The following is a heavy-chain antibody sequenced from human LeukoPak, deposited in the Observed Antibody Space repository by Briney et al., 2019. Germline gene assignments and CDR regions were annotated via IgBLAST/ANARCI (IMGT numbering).Heavy chain of an antibody. Sequence: TGGSLRLSCAASGFTFSSYAMSWVRQAPGKGLEWVSAISGSGGSTYYADSVKGRFTISRDNSKNTLYLQMNSLRAEDTAVYYCARYHLARGRWSGSIDYWGQGTLVTVSS. CDR3: ARYHLARGRWSGSIDY. J-gene: IGHJ4*02. V-gene: IGHV3-23*01. D-gene: IGHD3-3*01. CDR1: GFTFSSYA. CDR2: ISGSGGST.